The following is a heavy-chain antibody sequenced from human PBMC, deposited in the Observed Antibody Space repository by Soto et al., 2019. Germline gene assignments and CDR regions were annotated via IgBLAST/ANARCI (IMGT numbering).Heavy chain of an antibody. J-gene: IGHJ4*02. CDR3: ARGGGFDSFDY. Sequence: QLQLHMSGSGLVKPSQTLSLTCTVSGASITYGAYSWSWIRQTPGKGLEWIGYINHLETTFYNPSFESRLTLSIDRTKHQFSLTLKSMSAADRAVYFCARGGGFDSFDYWGQGILVTVSS. CDR2: INHLETT. V-gene: IGHV4-30-2*01. D-gene: IGHD3-10*01. CDR1: GASITYGAYS.